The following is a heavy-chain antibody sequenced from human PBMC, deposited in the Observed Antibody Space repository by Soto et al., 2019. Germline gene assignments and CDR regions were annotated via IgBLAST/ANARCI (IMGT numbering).Heavy chain of an antibody. CDR1: GITFSTYS. J-gene: IGHJ4*02. Sequence: GGSLRLSCVASGITFSTYSMNWVRQAPGKGLEWVSDITTESSFRFYAESVKGRFTISRDDAKNSLYLHMNGLRAEDTGVYYCVRDLGVALSTITLDVWGQGTLVTVSS. CDR3: VRDLGVALSTITLDV. V-gene: IGHV3-21*06. D-gene: IGHD2-15*01. CDR2: ITTESSFR.